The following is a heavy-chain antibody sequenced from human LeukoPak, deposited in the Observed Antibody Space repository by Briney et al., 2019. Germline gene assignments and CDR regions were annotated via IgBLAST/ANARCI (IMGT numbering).Heavy chain of an antibody. CDR3: AKGTRQFHSSGWYAEFDY. D-gene: IGHD6-19*01. Sequence: GRSLRLSCAASGFTFDDYAMHWVRQAPGKGLEWVSGISWNSGSIGYAASVKGRFTISRDNAKNSLYLQMNSLRAEDTALYYCAKGTRQFHSSGWYAEFDYWGQGTLVTVSS. CDR2: ISWNSGSI. V-gene: IGHV3-9*01. J-gene: IGHJ4*02. CDR1: GFTFDDYA.